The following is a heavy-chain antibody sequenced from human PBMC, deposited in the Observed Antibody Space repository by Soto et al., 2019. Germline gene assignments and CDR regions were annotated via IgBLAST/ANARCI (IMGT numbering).Heavy chain of an antibody. D-gene: IGHD3-10*01. Sequence: ASVKVSCKASGYTFTSYDINWVRQATGQGLEWMGWISAYNGNTNYAQKLQGRVTMTTDTSTSTAYMELRSLRSDDTAVYYCARGEGILWFGELLYYFDYWGQGTLVTVSS. CDR2: ISAYNGNT. CDR3: ARGEGILWFGELLYYFDY. CDR1: GYTFTSYD. J-gene: IGHJ4*02. V-gene: IGHV1-18*01.